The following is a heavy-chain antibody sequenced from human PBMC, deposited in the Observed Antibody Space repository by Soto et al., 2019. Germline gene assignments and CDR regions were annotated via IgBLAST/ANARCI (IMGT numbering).Heavy chain of an antibody. V-gene: IGHV3-30-3*01. D-gene: IGHD1-26*01. CDR3: ARDLLDDPGNVDY. Sequence: PGGSLRLSCAASGFTFSSYAMHWVRQAPGKGLEWVAAISYDGSNKYYADSVKGRFTISRDNSKNTLYLQMNSLRAEDTAVYYCARDLLDDPGNVDYWGQARLVTVS. CDR1: GFTFSSYA. CDR2: ISYDGSNK. J-gene: IGHJ4*02.